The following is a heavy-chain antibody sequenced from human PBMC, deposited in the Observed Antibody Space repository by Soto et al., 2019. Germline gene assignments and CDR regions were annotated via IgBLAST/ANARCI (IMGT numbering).Heavy chain of an antibody. CDR2: IYYSGST. Sequence: SETLSLTCSVSGGSISSGGYYWSWIRQHPGRGLEWIGYIYYSGSTYYNPSLKSRVTISVDTSKNQFSLKVRSVTAADTAVYYRARARTAVPTYWYFDLWGRGTLVTVSS. CDR3: ARARTAVPTYWYFDL. D-gene: IGHD5-18*01. J-gene: IGHJ2*01. V-gene: IGHV4-31*03. CDR1: GGSISSGGYY.